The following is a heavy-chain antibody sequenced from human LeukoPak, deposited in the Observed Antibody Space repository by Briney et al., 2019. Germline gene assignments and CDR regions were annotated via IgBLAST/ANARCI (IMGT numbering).Heavy chain of an antibody. CDR3: ARTPRNAWRSNDY. CDR2: MNPISGNT. D-gene: IGHD4-11*01. V-gene: IGHV1-8*01. J-gene: IGHJ4*02. Sequence: PMASVTVSCKASGYTFSSYDINWVRQATGQGLEWMGWMNPISGNTGYAQKFQGRVTMTRSTSISTAYMELGSLTSEDTAVYYCARTPRNAWRSNDYWGQGTLVTVSS. CDR1: GYTFSSYD.